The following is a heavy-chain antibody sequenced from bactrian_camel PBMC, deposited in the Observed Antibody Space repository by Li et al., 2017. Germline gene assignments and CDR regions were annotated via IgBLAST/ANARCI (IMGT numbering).Heavy chain of an antibody. J-gene: IGHJ4*01. CDR1: EYLFTSYC. CDR2: IGSDGST. Sequence: DVQLVESGGGSVQAGGSLRLSCAAHEYLFTSYCMGWFRQAPGKGREGVAAIGSDGSTSYTGSVKGRFTISKDNDKNTLYLQMNSLKTEDTAMYYCAQGRGLGISRGQGTQVTVSS. V-gene: IGHV3S44*01. D-gene: IGHD1*01. CDR3: AQGRGLGIS.